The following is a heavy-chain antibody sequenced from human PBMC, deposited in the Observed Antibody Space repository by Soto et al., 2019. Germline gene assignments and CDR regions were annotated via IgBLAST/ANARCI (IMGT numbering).Heavy chain of an antibody. CDR2: ISAYNGNT. J-gene: IGHJ4*02. CDR3: AKDHTPYCRGGRCYSNGLDY. Sequence: QVQLVQSGAEVKKPGASVKVSCKASGYTFTSYGISWVRQAPGQGLEWMGWISAYNGNTNYAQKLQGRVTMTTDTPTSTAYMDLRRLRSDDTAVYYCAKDHTPYCRGGRCYSNGLDYWGQGTLVTVSS. CDR1: GYTFTSYG. D-gene: IGHD2-15*01. V-gene: IGHV1-18*01.